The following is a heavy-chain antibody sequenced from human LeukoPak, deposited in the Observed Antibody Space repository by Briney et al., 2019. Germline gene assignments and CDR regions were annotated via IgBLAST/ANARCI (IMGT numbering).Heavy chain of an antibody. CDR3: VVKTTPVAGPRGGFRLDPRSSWFDP. CDR1: GFTFSSYA. Sequence: GGSLRLSCAASGFTFSSYAVTWVRQAPGKGLEWVSTISGSGGSAYYADSVRGRFTISRDISKNTVYLQLNSLRGEDTALYYCVVKTTPVAGPRGGFRLDPRSSWFDPWGQGTLVTVSS. D-gene: IGHD6-19*01. V-gene: IGHV3-23*01. J-gene: IGHJ5*02. CDR2: ISGSGGSA.